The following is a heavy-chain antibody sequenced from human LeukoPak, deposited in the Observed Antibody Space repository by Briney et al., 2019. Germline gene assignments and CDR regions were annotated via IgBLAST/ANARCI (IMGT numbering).Heavy chain of an antibody. V-gene: IGHV3-23*01. J-gene: IGHJ4*02. CDR3: AKGRGIGDRRFFDY. CDR1: GFTYDTYG. Sequence: GGSLRLSCAASGFTYDTYGMHWVRQSPGKGLEWVAGISGLGGSTSYADSVKGRFTISRDNSKNTLYLQMHSLRVEDTAVYYCAKGRGIGDRRFFDYWGQGTLVTVSS. CDR2: ISGLGGST. D-gene: IGHD3-16*01.